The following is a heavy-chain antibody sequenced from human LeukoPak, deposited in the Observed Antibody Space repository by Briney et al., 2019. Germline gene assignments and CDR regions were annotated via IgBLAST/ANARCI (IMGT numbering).Heavy chain of an antibody. CDR3: ARALGPYGSGSSYYFDY. CDR1: GGSISSYY. Sequence: SETLSLTCTVSGGSISSYYWSWIRQPAGKGLEWIGRIYTSGSTNYNPSLKSRVTMSVDTSKNQFSLKLSSVTAADTAVYYCARALGPYGSGSSYYFDYWGQGTLLTVSS. D-gene: IGHD3-10*01. J-gene: IGHJ4*02. V-gene: IGHV4-4*07. CDR2: IYTSGST.